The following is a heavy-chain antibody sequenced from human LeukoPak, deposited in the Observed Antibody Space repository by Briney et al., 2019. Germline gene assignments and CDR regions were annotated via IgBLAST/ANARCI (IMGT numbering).Heavy chain of an antibody. CDR2: ISAYNGDT. CDR3: ARDPESYCTSISCYYYYGLDV. D-gene: IGHD2-2*01. J-gene: IGHJ6*02. Sequence: ASVKVSCKASGHSFSTYGISRVRQAPGQGLEWMGWISAYNGDTNYAQKLQGRVSMTTDTSTSTAYMEMRSMRSDDTAVYYCARDPESYCTSISCYYYYGLDVWGQGTTVTVSS. CDR1: GHSFSTYG. V-gene: IGHV1-18*01.